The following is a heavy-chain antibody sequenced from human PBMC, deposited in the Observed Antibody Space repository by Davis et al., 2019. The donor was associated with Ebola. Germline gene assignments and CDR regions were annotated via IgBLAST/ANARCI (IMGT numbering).Heavy chain of an antibody. CDR3: ARIKDTTMDY. J-gene: IGHJ4*02. CDR1: GGSISSYY. CDR2: IYYSGST. D-gene: IGHD5-18*01. Sequence: MPSETLSLTCTVSGGSISSYYWSWIRQPPGKGLEWIGYIYYSGSTNYNPSLKSRVTISVDTSKNQFSLKLSSVTAEDTAVFYCARIKDTTMDYWGQGTLVTVSS. V-gene: IGHV4-59*12.